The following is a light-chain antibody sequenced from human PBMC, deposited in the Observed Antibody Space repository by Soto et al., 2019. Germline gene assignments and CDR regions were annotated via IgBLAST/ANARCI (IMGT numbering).Light chain of an antibody. Sequence: QSALTQPPSASGSPGQSVTISCTGTSSDVGGYNYVSWYQQHPGKAPKFMIYEVSKRPSGVPDRFSGSKSGNTASLTVSRLQADDEADYYCSSYAGSNNPVIFGGGTKVTVL. CDR1: SSDVGGYNY. CDR2: EVS. V-gene: IGLV2-8*01. CDR3: SSYAGSNNPVI. J-gene: IGLJ2*01.